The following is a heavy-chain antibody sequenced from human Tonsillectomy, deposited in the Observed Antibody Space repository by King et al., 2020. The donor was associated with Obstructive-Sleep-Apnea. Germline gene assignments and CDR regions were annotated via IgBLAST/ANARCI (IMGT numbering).Heavy chain of an antibody. CDR3: ARDMGNYYYGSGSYYDY. CDR1: GFTFSSYG. CDR2: IWYDGSNK. J-gene: IGHJ4*02. D-gene: IGHD3-10*01. V-gene: IGHV3-33*01. Sequence: VQLVESGGGVVQPGRSLRLSCAASGFTFSSYGMHWVRQAPGKGLEWVAVIWYDGSNKYYAASVKGRFTISRDNSKNTLYLQMNSLRAEDTAVYYCARDMGNYYYGSGSYYDYWGQGTLVTVSS.